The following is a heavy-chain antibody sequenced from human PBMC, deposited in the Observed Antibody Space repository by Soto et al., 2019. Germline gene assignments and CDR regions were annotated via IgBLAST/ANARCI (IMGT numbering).Heavy chain of an antibody. CDR2: IKEDGGEK. CDR3: ARPLYGSGSVWFDP. CDR1: GFTFSGYW. J-gene: IGHJ5*02. V-gene: IGHV3-7*03. D-gene: IGHD3-10*01. Sequence: GSLRLSCSASGFTFSGYWMTWVRQAPGKGLEWVANIKEDGGEKYYVDSVKGRFTISRDNPKNSLYLQMNSLRADDTAVYYCARPLYGSGSVWFDPWGQGTLVTVSS.